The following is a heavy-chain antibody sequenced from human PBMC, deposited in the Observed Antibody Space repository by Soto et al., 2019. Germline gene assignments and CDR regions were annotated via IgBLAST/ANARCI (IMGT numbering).Heavy chain of an antibody. V-gene: IGHV1-46*01. CDR1: GYTFTSYY. CDR2: INASGGST. Sequence: GAAVKVSGKASGYTFTSYYMHWVRQAPGQGLEWMGIINASGGSTSDAQKFQGRVTMTRDTSTSTVYMELSSLRSEDTAVYYCARGGIVVVPAATLNWFDPWGQGTLVTAPQ. J-gene: IGHJ5*02. D-gene: IGHD2-2*01. CDR3: ARGGIVVVPAATLNWFDP.